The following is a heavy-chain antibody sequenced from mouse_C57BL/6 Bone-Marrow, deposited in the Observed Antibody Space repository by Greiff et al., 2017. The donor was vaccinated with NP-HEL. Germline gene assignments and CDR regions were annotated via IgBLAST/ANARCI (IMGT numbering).Heavy chain of an antibody. Sequence: VQLQQSGAELVRPWASVKLSCTASGFNIKDDYMHWVKQRPEQGLEWIGWIDPENGDTEYASKFQGKATITADTSSNTAYLQLSSLTSEDTAVYYCTTWPGAYWGQGTLVTVSA. J-gene: IGHJ3*01. CDR3: TTWPGAY. CDR1: GFNIKDDY. V-gene: IGHV14-4*01. CDR2: IDPENGDT.